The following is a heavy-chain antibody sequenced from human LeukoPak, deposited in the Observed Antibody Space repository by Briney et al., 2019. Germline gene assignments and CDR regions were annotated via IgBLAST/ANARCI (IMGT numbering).Heavy chain of an antibody. Sequence: PSETLSLTCTVSGGSISRYYWRWIRQPPGKGLEWIGHIYYSGSTNYNPSLKSRVTISVDTSKKQFSLKLNSVTAADTAVYYCARGGGSVTPFDSWGQGTLVTVSS. V-gene: IGHV4-59*01. CDR3: ARGGGSVTPFDS. D-gene: IGHD4-23*01. J-gene: IGHJ4*02. CDR2: IYYSGST. CDR1: GGSISRYY.